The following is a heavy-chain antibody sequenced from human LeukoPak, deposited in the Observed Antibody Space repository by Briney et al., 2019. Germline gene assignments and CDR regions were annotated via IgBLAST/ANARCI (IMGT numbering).Heavy chain of an antibody. V-gene: IGHV4-38-2*02. CDR1: GGSISSYY. J-gene: IGHJ1*01. CDR2: IYHSGST. Sequence: SETLSLTCTVSGGSISSYYWGWIRRPPGKGLEWIGSIYHSGSTYYNPSLKSRVTISVDTSKNQFSLKLSSVTAADTAVYYCARDRYDFWSGYLGNEYFQHWGQGTLVTVSS. CDR3: ARDRYDFWSGYLGNEYFQH. D-gene: IGHD3-3*01.